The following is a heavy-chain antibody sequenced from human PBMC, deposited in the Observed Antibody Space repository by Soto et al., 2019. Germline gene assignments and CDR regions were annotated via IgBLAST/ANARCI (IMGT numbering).Heavy chain of an antibody. CDR2: ISGSGGST. CDR1: GFTFSSYA. Sequence: EVQLLESGGGLVQPGGSLRLSCAASGFTFSSYAMSWVRQAPGKGLEWVAAISGSGGSTYYADSVKGRFTISRDNSKNTLYLKMNGLRAEDTAVYYCAKDRRPTDYYYSSGYYSVYWGRGNLVTVSS. D-gene: IGHD3-22*01. V-gene: IGHV3-23*01. J-gene: IGHJ4*02. CDR3: AKDRRPTDYYYSSGYYSVY.